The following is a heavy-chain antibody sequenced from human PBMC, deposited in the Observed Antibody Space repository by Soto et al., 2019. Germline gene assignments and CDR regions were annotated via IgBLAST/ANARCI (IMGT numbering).Heavy chain of an antibody. CDR3: ARKPYGSGSLYYDY. CDR1: GGSISSGDYY. J-gene: IGHJ4*02. CDR2: IYYSGST. Sequence: SETLSLTCTVSGGSISSGDYYWSWIRQPPGKGLEWIGYIYYSGSTYYNPSLKSRVTISVDTSKNQFSLKLSSVTAADTAVYYCARKPYGSGSLYYDYWGQGTLVTVSS. D-gene: IGHD3-10*01. V-gene: IGHV4-30-4*01.